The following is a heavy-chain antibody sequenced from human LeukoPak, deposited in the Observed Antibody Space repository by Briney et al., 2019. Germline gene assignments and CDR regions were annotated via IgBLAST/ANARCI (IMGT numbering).Heavy chain of an antibody. J-gene: IGHJ4*02. CDR2: IYTSGST. V-gene: IGHV4-4*07. CDR3: ARDSYYYDSSGYYRYDY. D-gene: IGHD3-22*01. CDR1: GGSISSYY. Sequence: SETLSLTCTVSGGSISSYYWSWIRQPAGKGLEWIGRIYTSGSTNYNPSLKSRVTMSVDTSKNQFSLKLSSVTAADTAVYYCARDSYYYDSSGYYRYDYWGQGTLVTVSS.